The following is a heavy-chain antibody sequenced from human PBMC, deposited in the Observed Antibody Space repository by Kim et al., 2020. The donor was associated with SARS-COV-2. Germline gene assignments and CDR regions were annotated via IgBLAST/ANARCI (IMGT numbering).Heavy chain of an antibody. Sequence: ASVKVSCKASGYTFTSYAMHWVRQAPGQRLEWMGWINAGNGNTKYSQKFQGRVTITRDTSASTAYMELSSLRSEDTAVYYCARVEGSGSYYTDYYYYGMDVWGQGTTVTVSS. CDR3: ARVEGSGSYYTDYYYYGMDV. J-gene: IGHJ6*02. V-gene: IGHV1-3*01. CDR2: INAGNGNT. CDR1: GYTFTSYA. D-gene: IGHD3-10*01.